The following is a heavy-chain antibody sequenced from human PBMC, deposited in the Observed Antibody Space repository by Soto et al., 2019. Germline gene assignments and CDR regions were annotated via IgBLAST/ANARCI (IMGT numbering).Heavy chain of an antibody. Sequence: QVQLVESGGGVVQPGRSLRLSCAASGFTFSSYAMHWVRQAPGKGLEWVAVISYDGSNKYYADSVKGRFTISRDNSKNMLYLQMNGRGAEDTAVYYCARDRVAVAEFDCWGQGSLVTVSS. CDR1: GFTFSSYA. CDR3: ARDRVAVAEFDC. V-gene: IGHV3-30-3*01. CDR2: ISYDGSNK. J-gene: IGHJ4*02. D-gene: IGHD6-19*01.